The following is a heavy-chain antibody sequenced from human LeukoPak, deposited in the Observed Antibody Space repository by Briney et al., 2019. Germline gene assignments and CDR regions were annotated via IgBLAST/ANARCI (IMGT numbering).Heavy chain of an antibody. D-gene: IGHD3-22*01. Sequence: PGGSLRLSCAASGFTFSSYGKSWVRQAPGKGLEWVSAISGSGGSTYYADSVKGRFTISRDNSKNTLYLQMNSLRAEDTAVYYCAKDWSNFDTMRYYYYYMDVWGKGTTVTISS. CDR2: ISGSGGST. CDR3: AKDWSNFDTMRYYYYYMDV. V-gene: IGHV3-23*01. J-gene: IGHJ6*03. CDR1: GFTFSSYG.